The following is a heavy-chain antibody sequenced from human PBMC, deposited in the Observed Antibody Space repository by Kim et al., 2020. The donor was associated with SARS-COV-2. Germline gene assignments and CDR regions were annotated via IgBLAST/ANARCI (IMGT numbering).Heavy chain of an antibody. D-gene: IGHD3-16*01. V-gene: IGHV3-30-3*01. CDR1: GFTFSSYA. CDR3: ARGRWIYDYVWGNRPFDY. J-gene: IGHJ4*02. Sequence: GGSLRLSCAASGFTFSSYAMHWVRQAPGKGLEWVAVISYDGSNKYYADSVKGRFTISRDNSKNTLYLQMNSLRAEDTAVYYCARGRWIYDYVWGNRPFDYWGQGTLVTVSS. CDR2: ISYDGSNK.